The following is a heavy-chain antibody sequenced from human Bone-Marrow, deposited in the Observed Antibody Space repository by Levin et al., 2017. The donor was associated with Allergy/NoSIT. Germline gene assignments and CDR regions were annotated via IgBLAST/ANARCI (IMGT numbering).Heavy chain of an antibody. CDR1: GFTFATYS. D-gene: IGHD6-19*01. CDR2: ISSTGGNE. Sequence: PGGSLRLSCAASGFTFATYSMNWVRQAPGKGLEWVSSISSTGGNEYYAASLKGRFRISRDNARKTVFLHMNSLRDEDTAVYYCARDPVQWGDFYYGLDAWGQGTTVIVSS. J-gene: IGHJ6*02. V-gene: IGHV3-21*01. CDR3: ARDPVQWGDFYYGLDA.